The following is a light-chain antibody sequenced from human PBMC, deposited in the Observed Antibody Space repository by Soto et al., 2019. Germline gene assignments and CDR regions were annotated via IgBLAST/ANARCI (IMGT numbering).Light chain of an antibody. V-gene: IGKV1-5*01. CDR2: DAS. J-gene: IGKJ1*01. CDR1: QSISSW. Sequence: DIQMTQSPSTLSASVGDRVTITCRASQSISSWLAWYQQKPGKPPKILIYDASSLESGVPSRFSGSGSGTEFTLTISRVQPEDFATYYCQQYETYLKTFGQGTKVDI. CDR3: QQYETYLKT.